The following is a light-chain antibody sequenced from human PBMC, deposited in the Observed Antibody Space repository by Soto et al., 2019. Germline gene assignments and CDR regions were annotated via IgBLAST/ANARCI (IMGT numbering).Light chain of an antibody. CDR3: QQYGDSPYA. J-gene: IGKJ2*01. V-gene: IGKV3-20*01. CDR1: QSVRSDY. CDR2: GAS. Sequence: EIVLPQSPGTLSLSPGERATLSCRASQSVRSDYLAWYHQKPGQAPRLLIYGASTRATGIPDRFSVSGSGTDFTLTISTLEPEDFAVYYCQQYGDSPYAFGQGTNLEIK.